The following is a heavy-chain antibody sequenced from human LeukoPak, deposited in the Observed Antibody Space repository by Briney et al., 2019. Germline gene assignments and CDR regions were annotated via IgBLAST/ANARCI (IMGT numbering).Heavy chain of an antibody. CDR3: AELGITMIGGV. CDR1: GFTFNSYS. CDR2: ISSSGSTI. D-gene: IGHD3-10*02. J-gene: IGHJ6*04. V-gene: IGHV3-48*04. Sequence: GGSLRLSCAASGFTFNSYSMNWVRQAPGKGLEWVSYISSSGSTIYYADSVKGRFTISRDNAKNSLYLQMNSLRAEDTAVYYCAELGITMIGGVWGKGTTVTISS.